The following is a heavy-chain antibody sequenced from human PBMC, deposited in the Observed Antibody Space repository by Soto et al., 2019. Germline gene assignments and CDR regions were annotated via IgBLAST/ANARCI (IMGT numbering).Heavy chain of an antibody. D-gene: IGHD3-10*01. J-gene: IGHJ4*02. V-gene: IGHV3-30*03. Sequence: QVQLVESGGGVVQPGRSLRLSCAASGFTFSGYGMHWVRQAPGKGLEWVAVISYDGSNKYYADSVKGRFTISRDNSTNTLYLQMNGLRAEDTAVYYCAHGYYYGSGSYYNVLEYWGQGTLVTVSS. CDR1: GFTFSGYG. CDR2: ISYDGSNK. CDR3: AHGYYYGSGSYYNVLEY.